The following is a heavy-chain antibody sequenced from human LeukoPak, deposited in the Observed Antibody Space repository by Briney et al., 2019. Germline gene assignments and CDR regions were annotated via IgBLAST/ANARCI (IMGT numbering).Heavy chain of an antibody. CDR2: IGTAGDT. D-gene: IGHD6-19*01. J-gene: IGHJ3*02. V-gene: IGHV3-13*04. CDR1: GXTFSSYD. Sequence: PGGSLRLSWAASGXTFSSYDMHWVRQATGKGLEWVSAIGTAGDTYYLGSVKGRFTISRENAKNSLYLQMNSLGAGDTAVYYCAREAAYISGLNAFDIWGQGTLVTVSS. CDR3: AREAAYISGLNAFDI.